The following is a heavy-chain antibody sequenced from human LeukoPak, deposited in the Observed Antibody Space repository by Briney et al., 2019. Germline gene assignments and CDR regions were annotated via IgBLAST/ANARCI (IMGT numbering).Heavy chain of an antibody. V-gene: IGHV3-21*01. CDR3: ARRDNYDY. CDR2: ISSSSNYI. J-gene: IGHJ4*02. D-gene: IGHD2-15*01. Sequence: GGSLRLSCAASGFTFTSYTMNWVRQAPGKGLEWVSSISSSSNYIYYADSVKGRFTISRDNAKNSLYLQMNSLRAEDTAVYYCARRDNYDYWGQGTLVTVSS. CDR1: GFTFTSYT.